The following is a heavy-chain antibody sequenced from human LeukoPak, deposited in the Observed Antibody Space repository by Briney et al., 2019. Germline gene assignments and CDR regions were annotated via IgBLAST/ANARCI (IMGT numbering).Heavy chain of an antibody. CDR1: GGSVSSASYY. D-gene: IGHD1-7*01. V-gene: IGHV4-61*01. CDR3: ARDRGWELFDY. CDR2: IYYSGIT. J-gene: IGHJ4*02. Sequence: SSETLSLTCAISGGSVSSASYYWSWIRLPPGKGLEWIGFIYYSGITNYNPSLKTRVTMSLDTSKNQFPLKLSSVTAADTAVYYCARDRGWELFDYWGQGTLVTVSS.